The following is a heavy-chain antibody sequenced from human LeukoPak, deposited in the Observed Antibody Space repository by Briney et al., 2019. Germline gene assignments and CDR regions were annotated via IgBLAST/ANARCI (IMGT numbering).Heavy chain of an antibody. CDR1: GGSNSSYY. CDR3: AGTVAGPNWFDS. J-gene: IGHJ5*01. V-gene: IGHV4-59*08. D-gene: IGHD6-19*01. CDR2: IHYSGST. Sequence: SETLSLTCNVSGGSNSSYYWSWIRQPPGKRLEWIGYIHYSGSTKYNPSLKSRVSISLDTPKNQFSLRLSPVTAADAAVYYCAGTVAGPNWFDSWGQGTQITVSS.